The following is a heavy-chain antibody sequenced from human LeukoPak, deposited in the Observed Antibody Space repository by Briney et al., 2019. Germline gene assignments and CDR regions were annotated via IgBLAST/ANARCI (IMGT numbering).Heavy chain of an antibody. J-gene: IGHJ5*02. CDR1: GGSISSSSYY. CDR3: AAPYGDYLSAWFDP. V-gene: IGHV4-39*07. CDR2: IYYSGST. Sequence: SETLSLTYTVSGGSISSSSYYWGWIRQPPGKGLEWIGSIYYSGSTYYNPSLKSRVTISVDTSKNQFSLKLSSVTAADTAVYYCAAPYGDYLSAWFDPWGQGTLVTVSS. D-gene: IGHD4-17*01.